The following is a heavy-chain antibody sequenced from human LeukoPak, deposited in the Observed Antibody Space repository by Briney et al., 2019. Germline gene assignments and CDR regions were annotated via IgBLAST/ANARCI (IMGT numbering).Heavy chain of an antibody. CDR3: AKHYMGSSYNHGLDC. V-gene: IGHV4-39*01. CDR1: GVSISSVNYY. Sequence: SETLSLTCTVSGVSISSVNYYWGWIRQPPGKGLEWIVSIYYSGTTYYNPSLNRRVTISVDTSKNQFSLNLSSVTAADTALYYCAKHYMGSSYNHGLDCWGQGTLVTVSS. J-gene: IGHJ4*02. CDR2: IYYSGTT. D-gene: IGHD3-10*01.